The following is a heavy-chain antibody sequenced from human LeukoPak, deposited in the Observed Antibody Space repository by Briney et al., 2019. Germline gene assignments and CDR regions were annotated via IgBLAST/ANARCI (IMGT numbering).Heavy chain of an antibody. V-gene: IGHV1-46*01. CDR2: INPSGGST. Sequence: ASVKVSCKASGYTLISSYIHWVRQAPGQGLEWMGIINPSGGSTSYAQKFQGRVTMTRDLSTSTVYMELSSLRSEDTAVYYCAREDFYDSGSNDYWGQGTLVTVSS. CDR1: GYTLISSY. J-gene: IGHJ4*02. CDR3: AREDFYDSGSNDY. D-gene: IGHD3-22*01.